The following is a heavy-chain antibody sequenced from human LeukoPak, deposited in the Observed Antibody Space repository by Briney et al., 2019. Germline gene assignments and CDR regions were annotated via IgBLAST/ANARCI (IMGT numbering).Heavy chain of an antibody. CDR3: ARGVGGYDYRSGDY. V-gene: IGHV1-8*01. Sequence: ASVKVSCKASGYTFSSYDINWVRQATGQGLVWMGWMNPNSGNTGYAQKFQGRVTLTRNTSISTAYMELRSLRSEDTAVYYCARGVGGYDYRSGDYWGQGTLVTVSS. D-gene: IGHD5-12*01. CDR1: GYTFSSYD. CDR2: MNPNSGNT. J-gene: IGHJ4*02.